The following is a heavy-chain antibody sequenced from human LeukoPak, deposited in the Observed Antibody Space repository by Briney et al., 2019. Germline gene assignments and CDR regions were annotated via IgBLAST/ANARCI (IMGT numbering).Heavy chain of an antibody. D-gene: IGHD6-6*01. CDR3: ARGLSIAARPFDP. J-gene: IGHJ5*02. CDR2: INHSGST. V-gene: IGHV4-34*01. Sequence: SETLSLTCAVYGGSFSGYYWSWIRQPPGNGLEWIGEINHSGSTNYNPSLKSRVTISVDTSKNQFSLKLSSVTAADTAVYYCARGLSIAARPFDPWGQGTLVTVSS. CDR1: GGSFSGYY.